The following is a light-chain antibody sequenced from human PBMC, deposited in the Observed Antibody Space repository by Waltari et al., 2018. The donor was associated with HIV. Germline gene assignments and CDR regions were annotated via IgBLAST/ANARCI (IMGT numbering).Light chain of an antibody. CDR2: SNN. J-gene: IGLJ3*02. CDR3: AAWDDSLNGLV. Sequence: QSVLTQPPSASGTPGQRVTISCSGSSSNIGSNTVNWYQQLPRTAPKLLIYSNNRRPAGVPDRFSGSKSGTSASLAISGLQSEDEADYYCAAWDDSLNGLVFAGGTKLTVL. CDR1: SSNIGSNT. V-gene: IGLV1-44*01.